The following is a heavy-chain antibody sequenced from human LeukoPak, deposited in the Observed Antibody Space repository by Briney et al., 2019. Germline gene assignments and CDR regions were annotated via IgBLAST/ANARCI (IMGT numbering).Heavy chain of an antibody. CDR3: ATVVITTFNFDY. Sequence: ASVKVSCKVSGYTLTESSMHWVRQAPGKGLEWMGGFDPEDGETIYAQKFQGRVTMTEDTSTDTAYMELSSLRSEDTAVYYCATVVITTFNFDYWGQGTLVTVSS. CDR2: FDPEDGET. CDR1: GYTLTESS. D-gene: IGHD3-22*01. J-gene: IGHJ4*02. V-gene: IGHV1-24*01.